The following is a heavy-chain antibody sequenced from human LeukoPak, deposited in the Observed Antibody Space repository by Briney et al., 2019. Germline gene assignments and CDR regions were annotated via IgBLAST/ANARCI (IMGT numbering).Heavy chain of an antibody. V-gene: IGHV3-23*01. D-gene: IGHD1-26*01. CDR3: AKGAIVGSTLEAFDI. Sequence: PGGSLRLSCVASGFTFSRHATSWVRQAPGKGLDWVSGISGSGGSKYYADSVKGRFTISRDNSKNTLYLQMNSLRAGDTAVYYCAKGAIVGSTLEAFDIWGQGTMVTVSS. CDR1: GFTFSRHA. CDR2: ISGSGGSK. J-gene: IGHJ3*02.